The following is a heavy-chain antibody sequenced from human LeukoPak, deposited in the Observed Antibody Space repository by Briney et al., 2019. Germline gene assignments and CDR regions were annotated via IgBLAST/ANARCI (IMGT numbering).Heavy chain of an antibody. V-gene: IGHV3-21*01. Sequence: GGSLRLSCAASGFTLSIYSINWVRQAPGKGLEWVSSISSSSSYIYYADSVKGRFTISRDNAKNSLYLQMNSLRAEDTAVYYCARVISGWLGGYWGQGTLVTVSS. CDR1: GFTLSIYS. J-gene: IGHJ4*02. CDR2: ISSSSSYI. CDR3: ARVISGWLGGY. D-gene: IGHD5-24*01.